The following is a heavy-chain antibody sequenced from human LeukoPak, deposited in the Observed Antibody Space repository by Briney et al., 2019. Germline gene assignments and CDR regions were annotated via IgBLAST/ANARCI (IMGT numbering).Heavy chain of an antibody. J-gene: IGHJ5*02. CDR3: ARDSSIGGSAAGTVGP. CDR1: DGSISSYY. CDR2: IYTSGST. D-gene: IGHD6-13*01. V-gene: IGHV4-4*07. Sequence: PSETLSLTCTVSDGSISSYYWSWIRQPAGKGLEWIGRIYTSGSTNYNPSLKSRVTMSVDTSKNQFSLKLSSVTAADTAVYYCARDSSIGGSAAGTVGPWGQGTLVTVSS.